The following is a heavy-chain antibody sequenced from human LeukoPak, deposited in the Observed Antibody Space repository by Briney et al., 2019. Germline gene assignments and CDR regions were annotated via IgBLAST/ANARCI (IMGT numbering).Heavy chain of an antibody. V-gene: IGHV1-8*01. CDR1: GYTFTSYD. CDR3: ARGFPTYITIFGVVISRYWFDP. D-gene: IGHD3-3*01. Sequence: ASVKVSCKASGYTFTSYDINWLRQATGQGLEWMGWMNPNSGNTGYAQKFQGRVTMTRNTSISTAYMELSSLRSEDTAVYYCARGFPTYITIFGVVISRYWFDPWGQGTLVTVSS. J-gene: IGHJ5*02. CDR2: MNPNSGNT.